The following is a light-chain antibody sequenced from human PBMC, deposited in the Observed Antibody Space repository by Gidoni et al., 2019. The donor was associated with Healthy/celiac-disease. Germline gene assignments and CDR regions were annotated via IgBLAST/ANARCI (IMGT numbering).Light chain of an antibody. V-gene: IGKV3-20*01. CDR1: QSVSRSY. CDR2: GAS. J-gene: IGKJ1*01. CDR3: QQYGSSSWT. Sequence: EIVLTQSPGTLSWSPGERATLSCRASQSVSRSYLAWYQQKPGQAPRLLIYGASSRATGIPDRFSGSGSGTDFTLTISRLEPEDFAVYYCQQYGSSSWTFGQGTKVEI.